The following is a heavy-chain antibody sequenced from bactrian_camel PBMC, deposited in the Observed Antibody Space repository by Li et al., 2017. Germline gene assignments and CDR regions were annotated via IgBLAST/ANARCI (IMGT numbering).Heavy chain of an antibody. CDR3: AAVSQCPITTVEALSS. CDR1: GFTFTANY. V-gene: IGHV3S40*01. CDR2: INGGGGRT. J-gene: IGHJ6*01. D-gene: IGHD3*01. Sequence: VQLVESGGGLVQPGGSLRLSCVASGFTFTANYMSWVRQAPGKGLEWVSSINGGGGRTYYADSAKGRFTISRDNAKNTAYLQLNSLKTEDMAMYYCAAVSQCPITTVEALSSWGQGTQVTVS.